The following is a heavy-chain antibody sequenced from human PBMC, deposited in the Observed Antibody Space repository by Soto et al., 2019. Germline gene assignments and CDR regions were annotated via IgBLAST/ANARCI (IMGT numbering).Heavy chain of an antibody. CDR1: GGTFSSYT. V-gene: IGHV1-69*02. D-gene: IGHD3-16*01. CDR2: IIPILGIA. Sequence: VQLVQSGAEVKKPGSSVKVSCKASGGTFSSYTISWVRQAPGQGLEWMGRIIPILGIANYAQKFQGRVTITADKSTSTAYMELSSLRSEDTAVYYCASTWVYDWYFDLWGRGTLVTVSS. CDR3: ASTWVYDWYFDL. J-gene: IGHJ2*01.